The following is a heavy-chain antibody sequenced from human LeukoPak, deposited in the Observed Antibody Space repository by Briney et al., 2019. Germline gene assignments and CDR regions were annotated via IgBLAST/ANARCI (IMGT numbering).Heavy chain of an antibody. CDR3: ARETEAGPGGNWFDP. J-gene: IGHJ5*02. Sequence: PSQTLSLTCTVSGGSISSGGYYWSWIRQHPGKGLEWIGYIYYSGSTYYNPSLGSRVTISVDTSKNQFSLKLSSVTAADTAVYYCARETEAGPGGNWFDPWGQGTLVTVSS. CDR2: IYYSGST. V-gene: IGHV4-31*03. CDR1: GGSISSGGYY. D-gene: IGHD2-15*01.